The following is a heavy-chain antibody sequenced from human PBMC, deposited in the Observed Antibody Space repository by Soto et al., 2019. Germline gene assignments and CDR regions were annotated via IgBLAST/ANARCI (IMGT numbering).Heavy chain of an antibody. J-gene: IGHJ5*02. V-gene: IGHV1-69*13. CDR2: IIPIFGTA. Sequence: GASVKVSCKASGGTFSSYAISWVRQAPGRGLEWMGGIIPIFGTANYAQKFQGRVTITADESTSTAYMELSSLRSEDTAVYYCARTGIAAAGTWFDPWGQGTLVTVSS. CDR1: GGTFSSYA. CDR3: ARTGIAAAGTWFDP. D-gene: IGHD6-13*01.